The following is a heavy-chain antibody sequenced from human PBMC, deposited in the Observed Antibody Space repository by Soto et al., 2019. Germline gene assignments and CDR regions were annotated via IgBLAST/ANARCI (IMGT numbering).Heavy chain of an antibody. V-gene: IGHV4-59*01. Sequence: SETLSLTCSVSGGSISSYYWSWIRQPPGKGLEWIAYIYYSGSTSYNPSLKSRVSISLDTSKNQFSLKLSSVTAADTAVYYCTKTANGWFSAFDIWGQGTMVTVSS. CDR2: IYYSGST. J-gene: IGHJ3*02. D-gene: IGHD6-19*01. CDR3: TKTANGWFSAFDI. CDR1: GGSISSYY.